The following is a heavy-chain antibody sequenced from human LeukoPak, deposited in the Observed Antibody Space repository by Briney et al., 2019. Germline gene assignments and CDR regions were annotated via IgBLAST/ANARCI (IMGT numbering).Heavy chain of an antibody. CDR1: GFTFSSYW. J-gene: IGHJ5*02. Sequence: PGGSLRLSCAASGFTFSSYWMHWVRQAPGKGLVWVSRINNDGSSTSYADSVKGRFTISRDNAKNTLYLQMNSLRAEDTAVYCCARPTKEGSSWYWWFDPWGQGTLVTVSS. V-gene: IGHV3-74*01. D-gene: IGHD6-13*01. CDR2: INNDGSST. CDR3: ARPTKEGSSWYWWFDP.